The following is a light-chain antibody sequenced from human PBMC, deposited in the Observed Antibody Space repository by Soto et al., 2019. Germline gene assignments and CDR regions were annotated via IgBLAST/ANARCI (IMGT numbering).Light chain of an antibody. V-gene: IGKV3-20*01. CDR3: QPNSKSPIT. CDR2: AAS. J-gene: IGKJ5*01. Sequence: EIVLTQSPGTLSLSPGERATLSCRASQTLSINYLAWYQQKPGQAPSLLISAASRRATGIPDRFSGSGSGPEFTLTISRLQPEDFAVYSRQPNSKSPITFGPGTRLEMK. CDR1: QTLSINY.